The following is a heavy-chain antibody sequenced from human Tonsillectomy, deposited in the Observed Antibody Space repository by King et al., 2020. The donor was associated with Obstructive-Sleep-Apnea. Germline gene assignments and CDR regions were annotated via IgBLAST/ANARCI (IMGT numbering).Heavy chain of an antibody. J-gene: IGHJ6*02. CDR3: ARDASNTWYPYEYYYAMDA. CDR1: GGSLSSSSYY. CDR2: IYYSGST. D-gene: IGHD6-13*01. V-gene: IGHV4-39*07. Sequence: QLQESGPGLVTPSETLSLTCTVSGGSLSSSSYYWGWIRQPPGKGLEWIGNIYYSGSTSYNPSLKSRVTISIDTSKNQFSLNLTSMTAADTAVYYCARDASNTWYPYEYYYAMDAWGQGTTVTVSS.